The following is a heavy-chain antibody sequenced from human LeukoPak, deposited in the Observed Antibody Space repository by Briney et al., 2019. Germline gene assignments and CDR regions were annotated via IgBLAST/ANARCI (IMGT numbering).Heavy chain of an antibody. V-gene: IGHV4-38-2*01. CDR1: GHSISSGYY. Sequence: SETLSLTCAVSGHSISSGYYWGWVRQPPGKGLEWIGTIYHSRTTYYNPSLKSRVTISVDTSKKQFSLKLSSVTAADTAVYYCARGIYYYYYMDVWGKGTTVTVSS. J-gene: IGHJ6*03. CDR2: IYHSRTT. CDR3: ARGIYYYYYMDV.